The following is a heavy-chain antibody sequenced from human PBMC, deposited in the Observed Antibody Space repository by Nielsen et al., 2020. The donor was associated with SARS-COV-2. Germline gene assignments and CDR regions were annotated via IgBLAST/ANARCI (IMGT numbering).Heavy chain of an antibody. J-gene: IGHJ5*02. CDR2: IIPILGIA. CDR1: GGTFSSYA. D-gene: IGHD2-15*01. V-gene: IGHV1-69*04. CDR3: ASQDRLSGYCSGGSCYCPWFDP. Sequence: SVKVSCKASGGTFSSYAISWVRQAPGQGLEWMGRIIPILGIANYAQKFQGRVTITADESTSTAYMELSSLRSEDTAVYYCASQDRLSGYCSGGSCYCPWFDPWGQGTLVTVSS.